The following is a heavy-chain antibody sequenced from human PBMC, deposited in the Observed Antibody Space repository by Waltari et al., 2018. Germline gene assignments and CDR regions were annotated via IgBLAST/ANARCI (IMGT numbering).Heavy chain of an antibody. CDR3: ARGVRYSSSWWALSYFDY. V-gene: IGHV4-34*01. J-gene: IGHJ4*02. CDR2: INHSGST. D-gene: IGHD6-13*01. Sequence: QVQLQQWGAGLLKPSETLSLTCAVYGGSFSGYYWSWIRQPPGKGLEWIGEINHSGSTNYNPSLKSRVTISVDTSKNQFSLKLSSVTAADTAVYYCARGVRYSSSWWALSYFDYCGQGTLVTVSS. CDR1: GGSFSGYY.